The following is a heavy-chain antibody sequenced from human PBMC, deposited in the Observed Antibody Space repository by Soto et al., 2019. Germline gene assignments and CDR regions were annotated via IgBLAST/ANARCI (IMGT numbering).Heavy chain of an antibody. V-gene: IGHV3-49*03. CDR1: GFTFGDYA. J-gene: IGHJ3*02. CDR3: TRDPKRYSSSPGAFDI. Sequence: GGSLRLSCTASGFTFGDYAMSWFRQAPGKGLEWVGFIRSKAYGGTTEYAASVKGRFTISRDDSKSIAYPQMNSLKTEDTAVYYCTRDPKRYSSSPGAFDIWGQGTMVTVSS. D-gene: IGHD6-6*01. CDR2: IRSKAYGGTT.